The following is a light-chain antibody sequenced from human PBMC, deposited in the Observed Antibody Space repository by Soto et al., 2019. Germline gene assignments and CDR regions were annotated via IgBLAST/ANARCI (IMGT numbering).Light chain of an antibody. CDR3: KQYNNWPPET. CDR1: QSVSSN. V-gene: IGKV3-15*01. CDR2: GAS. Sequence: EIVMTQSPATLSVSPGERATLSCRASQSVSSNLTWYQQKPGQAPRLLIYGASTRATGIPARFSGSGSGTEFTLTISRLQSEDFAFYYCKQYNNWPPETFGQGTKVEIK. J-gene: IGKJ1*01.